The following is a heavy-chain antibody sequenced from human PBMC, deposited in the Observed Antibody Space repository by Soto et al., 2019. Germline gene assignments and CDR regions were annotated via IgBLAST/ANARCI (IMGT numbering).Heavy chain of an antibody. CDR2: ITSSNSYI. CDR1: GFIFSSYS. V-gene: IGHV3-21*01. Sequence: KPGGSLRLSCAASGFIFSSYSMSWVRQAPGKGLEWVSLITSSNSYIYYGDSVKGRFTISRDNAKKSLYLQMNSLRAEDTAVYYCARDGGRLYRGDHYFDYWGLGTLVTVSS. D-gene: IGHD3-10*01. CDR3: ARDGGRLYRGDHYFDY. J-gene: IGHJ4*02.